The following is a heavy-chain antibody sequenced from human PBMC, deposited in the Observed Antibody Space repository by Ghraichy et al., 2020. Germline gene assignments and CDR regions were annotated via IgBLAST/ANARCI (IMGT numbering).Heavy chain of an antibody. D-gene: IGHD3-22*01. CDR3: AKHFGSSGYQHAFDI. CDR1: GFTFRSYA. J-gene: IGHJ3*02. V-gene: IGHV3-23*01. Sequence: LTCAASGFTFRSYATGWVRQAPGKGLEWVSTMSGSGDNAFYADSVNGRFTISRDNLKNTLYLQMNSLSAEDTAVYYCAKHFGSSGYQHAFDIWGQGTMVSVSS. CDR2: MSGSGDNA.